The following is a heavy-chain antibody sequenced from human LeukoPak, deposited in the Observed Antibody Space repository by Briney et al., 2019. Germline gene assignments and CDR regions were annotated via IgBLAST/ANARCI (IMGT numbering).Heavy chain of an antibody. V-gene: IGHV3-23*01. D-gene: IGHD6-13*01. Sequence: PGGSLRLSCAASGFIFSSHAMSWVRQAPGKGLEWVSSISSSGGTTYYADSVKGRFTISRDNSKNTLYLQMNTLRAEDTAVYYCAKGGAASGVNFYFFYMDVWGKGTTVTISS. CDR3: AKGGAASGVNFYFFYMDV. CDR1: GFIFSSHA. CDR2: ISSSGGTT. J-gene: IGHJ6*03.